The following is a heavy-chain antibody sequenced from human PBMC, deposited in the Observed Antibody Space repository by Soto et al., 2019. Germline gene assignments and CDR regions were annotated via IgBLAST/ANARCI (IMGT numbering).Heavy chain of an antibody. CDR2: IYYSGNT. V-gene: IGHV4-39*01. J-gene: IGHJ4*02. Sequence: SETLSLTCTVSGGSISSGAYYWGWIRQPPGETLEWIGSIYYSGNTYYNPSLKSRVVIFVDTSRNQFSLNMSSVTAADTALYYCARNGDDGGFSLDYWGQGALVAISS. D-gene: IGHD2-15*01. CDR3: ARNGDDGGFSLDY. CDR1: GGSISSGAYY.